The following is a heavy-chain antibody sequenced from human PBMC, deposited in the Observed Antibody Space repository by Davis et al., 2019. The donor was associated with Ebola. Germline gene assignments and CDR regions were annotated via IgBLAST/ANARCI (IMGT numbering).Heavy chain of an antibody. V-gene: IGHV3-23*01. J-gene: IGHJ4*02. CDR1: GFTFSSYA. CDR2: ISGSGGST. Sequence: GESLKISCAASGFTFSSYAMSWVRQAPGKGLEWVSGISGSGGSTYYADSVKGRFTISRDNSKNTLYLQMNSLRAEDTAVYYCAKDANRRIAVAGREFDYWGQGTLVTVSS. D-gene: IGHD6-19*01. CDR3: AKDANRRIAVAGREFDY.